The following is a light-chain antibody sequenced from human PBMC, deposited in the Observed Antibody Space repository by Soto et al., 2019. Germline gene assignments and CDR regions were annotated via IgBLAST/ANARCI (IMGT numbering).Light chain of an antibody. CDR1: LSVRSNY. CDR3: QQYGSSPIT. Sequence: EIVLTQSPGTLSLSPGERATLSCRASLSVRSNYLAWYQQKPGQAPRLLIYVASSRATGIRDRFSGSGSGTDFTLTISRLEPEDFAVYYCQQYGSSPITFGQGTRLEIK. V-gene: IGKV3-20*01. CDR2: VAS. J-gene: IGKJ5*01.